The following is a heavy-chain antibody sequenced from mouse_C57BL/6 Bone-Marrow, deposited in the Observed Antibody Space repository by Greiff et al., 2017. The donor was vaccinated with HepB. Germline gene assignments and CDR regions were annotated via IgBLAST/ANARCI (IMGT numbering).Heavy chain of an antibody. Sequence: QVQLQQSGAELVRPGTSVKVSCKASGYAFTNYLIEWVKQRPGKGLEWIGVINPGSGGTNYNEKFKGKATLTADKSSSTASMHLSSLTSEDSAVYFCARDYYGSRDFDYWGQGTTLTVSS. CDR3: ARDYYGSRDFDY. D-gene: IGHD1-1*01. CDR2: INPGSGGT. J-gene: IGHJ2*01. V-gene: IGHV1-54*01. CDR1: GYAFTNYL.